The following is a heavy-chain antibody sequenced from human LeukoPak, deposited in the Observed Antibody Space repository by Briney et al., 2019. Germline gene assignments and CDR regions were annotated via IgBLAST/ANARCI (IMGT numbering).Heavy chain of an antibody. CDR2: IKQDGSEK. CDR3: AVPVGGDYGEFDP. CDR1: GFTFSNTW. Sequence: GGSLRLSCAASGFTFSNTWMTWVRQAPGKGLEWVANIKQDGSEKYYVDSVKGRFTISRDNAKNSLYLQMNSLRAEDTAVYYCAVPVGGDYGEFDPWGQGTLVTVSS. D-gene: IGHD4-17*01. J-gene: IGHJ5*02. V-gene: IGHV3-7*03.